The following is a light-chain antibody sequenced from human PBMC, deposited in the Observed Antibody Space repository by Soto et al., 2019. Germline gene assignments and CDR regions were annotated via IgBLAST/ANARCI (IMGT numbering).Light chain of an antibody. V-gene: IGLV2-8*01. CDR3: ASYAGNNNFVL. Sequence: QSALAQPLSASGSPGQSVTISCTGTSSDVGAYDYVSWYQQHPGKAPKLVISEVTERPSGVPERFSGSKSGNTASLTVSGLQAEDEADYYCASYAGNNNFVLFGGGTKLTVL. J-gene: IGLJ2*01. CDR2: EVT. CDR1: SSDVGAYDY.